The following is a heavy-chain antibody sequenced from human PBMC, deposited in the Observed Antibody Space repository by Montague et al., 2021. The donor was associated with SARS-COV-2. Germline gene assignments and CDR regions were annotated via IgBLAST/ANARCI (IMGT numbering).Heavy chain of an antibody. CDR1: GDSVSSNSAA. CDR2: TYYLSKWYN. V-gene: IGHV6-1*01. J-gene: IGHJ4*02. D-gene: IGHD3-10*01. CDR3: ARGGWGAPGTGRLFDY. Sequence: CAISGDSVSSNSAAWNSIKQSPSLGLDWLGVTYYLSKWYNDYAVSVKSRITINPDTSTNQFSLQLYSVTPEDTAVYYCARGGWGAPGTGRLFDYWGQGTLVTVSS.